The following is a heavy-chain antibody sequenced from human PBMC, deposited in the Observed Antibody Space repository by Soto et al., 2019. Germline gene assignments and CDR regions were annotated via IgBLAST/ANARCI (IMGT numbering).Heavy chain of an antibody. D-gene: IGHD6-6*01. CDR3: AIEYSSSPPYYPIGY. J-gene: IGHJ4*02. CDR1: GGTFSRYS. Sequence: ASGKVSCKASGGTFSRYSISGVRQAPGQGLEWMGGIIPIFGTANYAQKFQGRVTITADESTSTAYMELSSLRSEDTAVYYCAIEYSSSPPYYPIGYWGQGTLVTVSS. CDR2: IIPIFGTA. V-gene: IGHV1-69*13.